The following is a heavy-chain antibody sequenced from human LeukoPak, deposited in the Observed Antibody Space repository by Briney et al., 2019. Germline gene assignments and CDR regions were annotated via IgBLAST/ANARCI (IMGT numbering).Heavy chain of an antibody. Sequence: GGSLRLSCAASGFTFRIYNMNWVRQGPGKGLEWVSSISGYSETTNYADSVKGRFTISRDKPNNMLFLQMNSLRVEDTAVYFCVKKGSWGRFDFWGQGTRVTVSS. V-gene: IGHV3-23*01. CDR3: VKKGSWGRFDF. J-gene: IGHJ4*02. CDR1: GFTFRIYN. CDR2: ISGYSETT. D-gene: IGHD3-16*01.